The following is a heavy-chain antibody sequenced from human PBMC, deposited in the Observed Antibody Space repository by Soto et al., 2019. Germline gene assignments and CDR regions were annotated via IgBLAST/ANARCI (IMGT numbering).Heavy chain of an antibody. J-gene: IGHJ4*02. CDR1: GFTFSVYA. CDR2: ISGSGGST. V-gene: IGHV3-23*01. Sequence: EVQLLESGGGLVQPGGSLRLSCAASGFTFSVYAMSWVRQAPGKGLECVSGISGSGGSTSYADSVKCRFTISRDKSRNTLSLPMNSLIAEDTAVCYCADALCGGHDYWGPGTRVTVSS. D-gene: IGHD3-10*01. CDR3: ADALCGGHDY.